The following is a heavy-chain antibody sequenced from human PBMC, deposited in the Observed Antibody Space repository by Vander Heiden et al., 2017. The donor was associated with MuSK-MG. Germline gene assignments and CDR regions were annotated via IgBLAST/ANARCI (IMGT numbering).Heavy chain of an antibody. Sequence: QVQLQQWGAGLLKPSETLSLTCAVYGGSFSGYYWSWIRQPPGKGLEWIGEINQRGSTNYNPSLKSRVTISVDTSKNKLSMKMSSVTAADTAVDYCARAPGFDYWGQGTLVTVYS. CDR1: GGSFSGYY. V-gene: IGHV4-34*01. CDR2: INQRGST. J-gene: IGHJ4*02. CDR3: ARAPGFDY.